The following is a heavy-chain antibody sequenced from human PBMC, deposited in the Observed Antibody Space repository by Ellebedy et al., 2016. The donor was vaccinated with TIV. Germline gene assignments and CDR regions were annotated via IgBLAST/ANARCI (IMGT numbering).Heavy chain of an antibody. CDR1: GFTFSSYS. D-gene: IGHD6-19*01. J-gene: IGHJ4*02. V-gene: IGHV3-21*01. CDR3: ASGYSGGWYGIDY. Sequence: GESLKISCAASGFTFSSYSMNWVRQAPGKGLEWVSCISSSNSYIYYADSVKGRITISRDNAKNSLYLQMNSLRDEDTAVYYCASGYSGGWYGIDYWGQGTLVTVSS. CDR2: ISSSNSYI.